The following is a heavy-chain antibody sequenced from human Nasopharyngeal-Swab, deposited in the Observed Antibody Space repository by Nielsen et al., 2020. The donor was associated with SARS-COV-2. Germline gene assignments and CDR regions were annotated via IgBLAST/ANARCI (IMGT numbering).Heavy chain of an antibody. D-gene: IGHD3-3*01. Sequence: SETLSLTCTVSGGSISSYYWSWIRQPPGKGLEWIGYIYYSGSTNYNPSLKSRVTMSVDTSKNQFSLKLSSVTAADTAVYYCAREITIFYYGMDVWGQGTTVTVSS. J-gene: IGHJ6*02. V-gene: IGHV4-59*12. CDR1: GGSISSYY. CDR2: IYYSGST. CDR3: AREITIFYYGMDV.